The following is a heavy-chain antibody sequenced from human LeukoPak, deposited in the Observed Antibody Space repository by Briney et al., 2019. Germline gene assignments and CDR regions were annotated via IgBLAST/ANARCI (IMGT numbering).Heavy chain of an antibody. CDR3: ARDLVAVAGLSFDY. CDR2: ISGSSSYI. J-gene: IGHJ4*02. Sequence: GGSLRLSCAASGFTFSNSSMNWVRQAPGKGLEWVSPISGSSSYIYYADSVKGRFTISRDNAKNSLYLQMNSLRAEDTAVYYCARDLVAVAGLSFDYWGQGTLVTVSS. D-gene: IGHD6-19*01. CDR1: GFTFSNSS. V-gene: IGHV3-21*01.